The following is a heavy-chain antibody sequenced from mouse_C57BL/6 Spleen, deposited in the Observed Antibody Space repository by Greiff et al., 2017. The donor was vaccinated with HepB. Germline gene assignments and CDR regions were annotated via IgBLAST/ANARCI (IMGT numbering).Heavy chain of an antibody. J-gene: IGHJ2*01. CDR3: ARSFITTVVAGFDY. Sequence: QVQLQQSGAELVKPGASVKISCKASGYAFSSYWMNWVKQRPGKGLEWIGQIYPGDGDTNYNGKFKGKATLTADKSSSTAYMQLSSLTSEDSAVYFCARSFITTVVAGFDYWGQGTTLTVSS. D-gene: IGHD1-1*01. V-gene: IGHV1-80*01. CDR1: GYAFSSYW. CDR2: IYPGDGDT.